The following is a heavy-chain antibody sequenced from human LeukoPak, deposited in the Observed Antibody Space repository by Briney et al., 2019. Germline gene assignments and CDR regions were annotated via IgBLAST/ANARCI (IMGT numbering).Heavy chain of an antibody. CDR2: ISGTGGST. D-gene: IGHD4-17*01. J-gene: IGHJ4*02. V-gene: IGHV3-23*01. CDR3: ARDRGHDYDDCTIGGAVDY. Sequence: GGSLRLSCAASGLTFSSYAMSWVRQAPGKGLDWVSTISGTGGSTYYGDSVKGRFTISRDNSKNTLYLQMNSLRAEDTAVYYCARDRGHDYDDCTIGGAVDYWGQGTLVTVSS. CDR1: GLTFSSYA.